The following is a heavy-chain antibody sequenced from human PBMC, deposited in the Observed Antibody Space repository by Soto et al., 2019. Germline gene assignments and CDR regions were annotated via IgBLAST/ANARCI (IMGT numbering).Heavy chain of an antibody. Sequence: PGGSLRLSCAASGFSFSTYAMSWVRQTPGKGLEWVSAISGSGGSTYYGDSVKGRFTIFRDNSKNTLYLQMNSLRADDTAVYYCAKGQLRDYVGSGSPWGQGTLVTVSS. CDR2: ISGSGGST. CDR3: AKGQLRDYVGSGSP. CDR1: GFSFSTYA. J-gene: IGHJ5*02. V-gene: IGHV3-23*01. D-gene: IGHD3-10*01.